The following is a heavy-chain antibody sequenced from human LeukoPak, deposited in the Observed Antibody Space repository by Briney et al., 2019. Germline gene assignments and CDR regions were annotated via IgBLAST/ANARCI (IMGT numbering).Heavy chain of an antibody. J-gene: IGHJ5*02. CDR1: GYTFASYD. CDR3: VRDGEGVAISVNYWFDP. V-gene: IGHV1-8*01. Sequence: ASVKVSCKASGYTFASYDINWVRQATGQGLEWMGWMNPNNGNTGYAQKFQGRVTMTRDTSISTAYMELRGLRSEDTAVYYCVRDGEGVAISVNYWFDPWGQGTLVTVSS. D-gene: IGHD3-10*01. CDR2: MNPNNGNT.